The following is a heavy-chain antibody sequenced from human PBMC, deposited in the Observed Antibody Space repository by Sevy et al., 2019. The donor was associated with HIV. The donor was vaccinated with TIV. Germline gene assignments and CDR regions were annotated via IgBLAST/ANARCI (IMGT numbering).Heavy chain of an antibody. CDR3: ATPRFDF. V-gene: IGHV3-74*01. CDR1: GFDFSSHW. Sequence: GGSLRLSCEASGFDFSSHWMQWVRQAPGKGLVWVSRMNTDGSSTNDADSVNGRFTISRDNAKNTLYLEMNNLRDEDTALYYCATPRFDFWGPGTLVTVSS. CDR2: MNTDGSST. J-gene: IGHJ4*02.